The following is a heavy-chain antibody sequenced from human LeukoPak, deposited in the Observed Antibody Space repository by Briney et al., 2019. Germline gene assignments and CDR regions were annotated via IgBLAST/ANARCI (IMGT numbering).Heavy chain of an antibody. D-gene: IGHD3-16*01. CDR1: GGSVSSGSVSSGTYY. CDR2: IYNSGTTNYKQST. J-gene: IGHJ4*02. CDR3: ARGNWRALGEDS. V-gene: IGHV4-61*10. Sequence: KSSETLSLTCTISGGSVSSGSVSSGTYYWSWIRQPAGKRLEWIGRIYNSGTTNYKQSTNYNPSLKSRVSISVSTSKNQFFLKLTSVTAADTAVDYCARGNWRALGEDSWGQGTLVTVSS.